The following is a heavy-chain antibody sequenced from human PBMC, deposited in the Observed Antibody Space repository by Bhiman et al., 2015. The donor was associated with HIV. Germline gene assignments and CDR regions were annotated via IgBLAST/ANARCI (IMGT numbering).Heavy chain of an antibody. V-gene: IGHV3-20*04. D-gene: IGHD2-8*02. J-gene: IGHJ3*02. CDR1: GFTFDNYG. CDR2: VNWNGGST. CDR3: ARDGGYCTGGSCYYAFDI. Sequence: EVQLMESGGGVVRPGGSLRLFCAASGFTFDNYGMTWVRQVPGKGLEWVSSVNWNGGSTGYGDSVKGRFTISRENTKNSLYLQMNSLRAEDTALYYCARDGGYCTGGSCYYAFDIWGQGTMVTVSS.